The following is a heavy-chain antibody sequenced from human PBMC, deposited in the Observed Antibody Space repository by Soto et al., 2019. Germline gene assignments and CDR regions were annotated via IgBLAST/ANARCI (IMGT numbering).Heavy chain of an antibody. D-gene: IGHD4-17*01. CDR2: IIPILGIA. CDR1: GGTFSSYT. CDR3: ARYDYGDYGTHYYY. Sequence: QVQLVQSGAEVKKPGSSVKVSCKASGGTFSSYTISWVRQAPGQGLEWMGRIIPILGIANYAQKFQGRVTITADKPTSTAYMELSSLRSEDTAVYYCARYDYGDYGTHYYYWGQGTLVTVSS. V-gene: IGHV1-69*02. J-gene: IGHJ4*02.